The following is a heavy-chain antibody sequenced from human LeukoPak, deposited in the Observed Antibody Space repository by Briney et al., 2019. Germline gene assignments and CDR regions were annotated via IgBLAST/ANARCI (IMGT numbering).Heavy chain of an antibody. J-gene: IGHJ4*02. V-gene: IGHV5-51*01. CDR3: ASFYGSGSYRADYYFDY. Sequence: GESLKISCKGSGYSFTSYWIGWVRQMPGKGLEWMGIIYPGDSDTRYSPSFQGQVTISADKSISAAYLQWSSLKASDTAMYYCASFYGSGSYRADYYFDYWGQGTLVTVSS. CDR1: GYSFTSYW. D-gene: IGHD3-10*01. CDR2: IYPGDSDT.